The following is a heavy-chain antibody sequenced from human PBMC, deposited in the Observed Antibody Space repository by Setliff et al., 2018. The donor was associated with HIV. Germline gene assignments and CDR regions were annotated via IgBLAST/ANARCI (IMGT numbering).Heavy chain of an antibody. J-gene: IGHJ4*02. CDR2: IHHSGST. CDR3: ARPSFGIGGGSIFDS. V-gene: IGHV4-39*01. D-gene: IGHD3-3*01. Sequence: SETLSLTCTVSGPSVSSTDYYWGRIRLPPGKGLEWIASIHHSGSTWYNPSLKSRVTISADMSKNQFSLKLFSVTAADTAIYYCARPSFGIGGGSIFDSWGQGTLVTVSS. CDR1: GPSVSSTDYY.